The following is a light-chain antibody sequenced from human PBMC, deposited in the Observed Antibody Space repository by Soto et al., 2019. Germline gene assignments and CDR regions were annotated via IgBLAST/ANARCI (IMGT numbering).Light chain of an antibody. CDR3: HLYNSYPVA. J-gene: IGKJ4*01. V-gene: IGKV1D-16*01. Sequence: DIQMTQSPSSLSASVGDRVTITCRASQGISSWLAWYQQKPEKPPKSLIYAASSLQSGVPSRFSGSGSGTDITLSISSLQPDDFASYDCHLYNSYPVAFGGGTNVEVK. CDR2: AAS. CDR1: QGISSW.